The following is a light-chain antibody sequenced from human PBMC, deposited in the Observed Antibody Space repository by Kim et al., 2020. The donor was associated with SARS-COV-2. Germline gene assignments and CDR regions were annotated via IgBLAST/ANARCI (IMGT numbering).Light chain of an antibody. CDR1: QGVSTN. V-gene: IGKV3-15*01. Sequence: IVMTQSPATLSASPGERVTLSCRASQGVSTNLAWYQQKPGQAPRLLIYGASTSATGIPARFSGSGFGTEFTLTISSLQSEDFAVYYCQQYINWSPLTFGGGTKVEI. CDR3: QQYINWSPLT. CDR2: GAS. J-gene: IGKJ4*01.